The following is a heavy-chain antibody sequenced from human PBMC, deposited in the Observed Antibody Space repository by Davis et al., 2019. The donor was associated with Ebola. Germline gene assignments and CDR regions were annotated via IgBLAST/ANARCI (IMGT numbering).Heavy chain of an antibody. Sequence: GESLKISCAASGFTFSSYGMHWVRQAPGKGLEWVAVIWYDGSNKYYADSVKGRFTISRDNSKNTLYLQMNSLRAEDTAVYYCARDGDSDVELDYWGQGTLVTVSS. CDR3: ARDGDSDVELDY. CDR1: GFTFSSYG. CDR2: IWYDGSNK. D-gene: IGHD2-21*01. V-gene: IGHV3-33*01. J-gene: IGHJ4*02.